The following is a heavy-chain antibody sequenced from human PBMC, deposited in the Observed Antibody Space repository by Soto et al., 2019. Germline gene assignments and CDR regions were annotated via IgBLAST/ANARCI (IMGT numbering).Heavy chain of an antibody. CDR3: AKEGTSGLYYFDY. D-gene: IGHD6-19*01. CDR1: GFTFSNYA. J-gene: IGHJ4*02. V-gene: IGHV3-23*01. CDR2: ISGSGDTP. Sequence: QPGGSLRLSCAASGFTFSNYAISWVRQAPGKGLEWVSIISGSGDTPYYADSVKGWFTISRDNSRNTLYLQMNSLRAGDSAKYYCAKEGTSGLYYFDYWGPGTLVTVSS.